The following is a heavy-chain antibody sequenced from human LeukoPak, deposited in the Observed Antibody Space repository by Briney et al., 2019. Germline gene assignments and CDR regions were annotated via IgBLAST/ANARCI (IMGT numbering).Heavy chain of an antibody. CDR2: INPNSGGT. CDR1: GYTFTGYY. V-gene: IGHV1-2*04. Sequence: ASVKVSCKASGYTFTGYYMHWVRQAPGQGLEWMGWINPNSGGTNYAQKFQGWVTMTRDTSISTAYMELSGLRSDDTAVYYCARDRGSSSWPHGAFDIWGQGTMVTVSS. D-gene: IGHD6-13*01. J-gene: IGHJ3*02. CDR3: ARDRGSSSWPHGAFDI.